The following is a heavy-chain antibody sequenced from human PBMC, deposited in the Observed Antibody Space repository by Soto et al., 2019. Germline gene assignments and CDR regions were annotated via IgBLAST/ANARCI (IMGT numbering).Heavy chain of an antibody. CDR2: ISSSSSYT. Sequence: QVQLVESGGGLVKPGGSLRLSCAASGFTFSDYYMSWIRQAPGKGLEWVSYISSSSSYTNYADSVKGRFTISRDNAKNSLYLQMNSVRAEDTAVYYCARDPRIAAAGKGYYYYYGMDVWGQGTTVTVSS. J-gene: IGHJ6*02. CDR3: ARDPRIAAAGKGYYYYYGMDV. D-gene: IGHD6-13*01. CDR1: GFTFSDYY. V-gene: IGHV3-11*06.